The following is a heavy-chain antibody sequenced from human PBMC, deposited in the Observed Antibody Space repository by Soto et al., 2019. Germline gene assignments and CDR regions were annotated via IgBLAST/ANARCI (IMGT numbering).Heavy chain of an antibody. J-gene: IGHJ4*02. CDR2: IIPIVGTA. D-gene: IGHD2-15*01. Sequence: QVQLVQSGAEVKKPGSSVKVSCKASGGTFSSYAISWVRQAPGQGLEWMGGIIPIVGTANYAQKFQGRVTIAADESTSTAYVELSSVRSEDRAVYYCARYCSGGSCCHFDYWGQGTLVTVSS. CDR3: ARYCSGGSCCHFDY. V-gene: IGHV1-69*12. CDR1: GGTFSSYA.